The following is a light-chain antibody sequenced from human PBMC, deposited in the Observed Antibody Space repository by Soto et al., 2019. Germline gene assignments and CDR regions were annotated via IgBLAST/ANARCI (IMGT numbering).Light chain of an antibody. CDR2: GNS. Sequence: QAVVTQPPSVSGAPGQRVTISCTGSSSNIGAGYGVHWYQQLPGTAPKLLIYGNSNRPSGVPDRFSGSKSGTSASLAITGLQAEDEADYYCQSYDISLSVVFGGGTKVTVL. CDR1: SSNIGAGYG. CDR3: QSYDISLSVV. J-gene: IGLJ2*01. V-gene: IGLV1-40*01.